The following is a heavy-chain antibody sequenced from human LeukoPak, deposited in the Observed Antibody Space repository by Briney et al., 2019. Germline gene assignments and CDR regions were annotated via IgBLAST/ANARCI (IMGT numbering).Heavy chain of an antibody. J-gene: IGHJ4*02. CDR1: GDSVSSKHAA. CDR3: ARLSAGSSAQSSGDY. D-gene: IGHD3-22*01. Sequence: SQTLSLTCAISGDSVSSKHAAWNWLRQSPSRGLEWLGRTYYRSKWYYDHAVSLKSRIIINPDTSKNQFSLQLNSVTPEDTAVYYCARLSAGSSAQSSGDYWGQGTLVTVSS. CDR2: TYYRSKWYY. V-gene: IGHV6-1*01.